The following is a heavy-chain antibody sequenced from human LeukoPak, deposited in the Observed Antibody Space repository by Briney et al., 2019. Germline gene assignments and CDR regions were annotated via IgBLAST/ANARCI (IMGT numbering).Heavy chain of an antibody. CDR1: GYTFTSYY. V-gene: IGHV1-2*02. D-gene: IGHD3-10*01. J-gene: IGHJ3*02. CDR2: INPNSGGT. CDR3: ARGPATITMVRGVSCDI. Sequence: ASVKVSCKASGYTFTSYYMHWVRQAPGQGLEWMGWINPNSGGTNYAQKFQGRVTMTRDTSISTAYMELSRLRSDDTAVYYCARGPATITMVRGVSCDIWGQGTMVTVSS.